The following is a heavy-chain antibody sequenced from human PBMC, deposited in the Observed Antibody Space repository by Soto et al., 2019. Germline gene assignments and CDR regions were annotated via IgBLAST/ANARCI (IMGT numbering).Heavy chain of an antibody. V-gene: IGHV3-30*18. CDR3: AKNGRRITIFGVSKYYYGMDV. CDR2: ISYDGSNK. J-gene: IGHJ6*02. D-gene: IGHD3-3*01. CDR1: GFTFSSYG. Sequence: QVQLVESGGGVVQPGRSLRLSCAASGFTFSSYGMHWVRQAPGKGLEWVAVISYDGSNKYYADSVKGRFTISRDNSKNTLYLQMNSLRAEDTAVYYCAKNGRRITIFGVSKYYYGMDVWGQGTTVTVSS.